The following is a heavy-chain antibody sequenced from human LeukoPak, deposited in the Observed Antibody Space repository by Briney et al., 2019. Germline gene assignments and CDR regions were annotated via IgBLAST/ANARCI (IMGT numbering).Heavy chain of an antibody. CDR1: GFSISTYS. CDR3: ARDAGITGTTDLDY. V-gene: IGHV3-21*01. CDR2: ISSTSSYI. D-gene: IGHD1-14*01. Sequence: GGSLRLSCAASGFSISTYSMGWVRQAPGKGLEWVSSISSTSSYIYYADSVKGRFTISRDNAKNSLYLQMNSLRAEDTAVYYCARDAGITGTTDLDYWGHGTLVTVSS. J-gene: IGHJ4*01.